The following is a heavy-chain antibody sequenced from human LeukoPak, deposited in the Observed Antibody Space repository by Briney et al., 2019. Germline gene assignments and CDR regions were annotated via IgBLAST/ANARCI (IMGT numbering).Heavy chain of an antibody. Sequence: ASVKVFCKASGYTFTGYYMHWVRQAPGQGLEWMGWINPNSGGTNYAQKFQGRVTMTRDTSISTAYTELSRLRSDDTAVYYCARLYGSGLYYFDYWGQGTLVTVSS. J-gene: IGHJ4*02. V-gene: IGHV1-2*02. D-gene: IGHD3-10*01. CDR3: ARLYGSGLYYFDY. CDR2: INPNSGGT. CDR1: GYTFTGYY.